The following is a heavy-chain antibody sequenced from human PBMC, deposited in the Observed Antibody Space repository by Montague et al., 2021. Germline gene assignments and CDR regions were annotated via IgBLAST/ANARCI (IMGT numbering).Heavy chain of an antibody. J-gene: IGHJ4*02. CDR2: IRDDGGAT. Sequence: SLRLSCAASGFTFSTSWMSWVRQAPGKGLEWVAHIRDDGGATYHVDSVKGRFTISRDNAKNSPYLQMSSLRAEDTAVYYCARYTYYYCDYWGQGTLVTVSS. CDR3: ARYTYYYCDY. CDR1: GFTFSTSW. V-gene: IGHV3-7*05. D-gene: IGHD1-26*01.